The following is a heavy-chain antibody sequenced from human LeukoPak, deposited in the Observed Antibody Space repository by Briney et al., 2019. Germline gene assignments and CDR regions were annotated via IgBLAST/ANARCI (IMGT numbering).Heavy chain of an antibody. D-gene: IGHD6-13*01. CDR3: ARGPTAAGDYIMAYYFDY. J-gene: IGHJ4*02. Sequence: SETLSLTCTVSGGSISNYSWSWIRQPPGKGLDYIGYIYYSGSTNYNPSLKSRVTISVDTSKNQFSLKLSSVTAADTAVYYCARGPTAAGDYIMAYYFDYWGQGTLVTVSS. CDR1: GGSISNYS. CDR2: IYYSGST. V-gene: IGHV4-59*01.